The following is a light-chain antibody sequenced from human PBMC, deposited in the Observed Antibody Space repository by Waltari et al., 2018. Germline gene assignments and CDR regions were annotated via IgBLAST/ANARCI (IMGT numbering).Light chain of an antibody. J-gene: IGKJ1*01. CDR3: QHYNNYS. V-gene: IGKV1-5*01. CDR1: QSIRSW. CDR2: DAS. Sequence: DIQMTQSPSTLSASVGDRVTITCRASQSIRSWLAWYQQKPGKAPKVLSYDASTLGGGVSSRFSGSGSGTEFTLTINGLQPDDFATYYCQHYNNYSFGQGTRVEIK.